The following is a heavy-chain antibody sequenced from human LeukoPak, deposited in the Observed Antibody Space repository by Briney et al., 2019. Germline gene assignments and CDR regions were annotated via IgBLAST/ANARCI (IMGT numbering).Heavy chain of an antibody. J-gene: IGHJ4*02. V-gene: IGHV4-39*07. Sequence: PSETLSLTCTVSGGSISSSSYYWGWIRQPPGKGLEWIGSIYYSGSTYHNPSLKSRVTISVDTSKNQFSLKLSSVTAADTAVYYCARGGYTYYDSSGSIDYWGQGTLVTVSS. D-gene: IGHD3-22*01. CDR2: IYYSGST. CDR1: GGSISSSSYY. CDR3: ARGGYTYYDSSGSIDY.